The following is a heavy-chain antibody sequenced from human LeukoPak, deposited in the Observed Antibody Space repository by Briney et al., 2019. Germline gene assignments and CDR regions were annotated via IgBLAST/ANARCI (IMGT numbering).Heavy chain of an antibody. CDR2: IYYSGST. V-gene: IGHV4-39*01. CDR3: ARRGGFGVTYDS. D-gene: IGHD3-10*01. Sequence: SETLSLTCTVSGGSISSSSYYWGWIRQPPGKGLEWIGSIYYSGSTYYNPSLKSRVTISVDTSKNQFSLNLGSLTAADTAVYYCARRGGFGVTYDSWGQGTLVTVSS. J-gene: IGHJ4*02. CDR1: GGSISSSSYY.